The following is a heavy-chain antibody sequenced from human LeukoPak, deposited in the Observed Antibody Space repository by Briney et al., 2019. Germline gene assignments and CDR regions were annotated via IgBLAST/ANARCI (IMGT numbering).Heavy chain of an antibody. V-gene: IGHV1-18*01. D-gene: IGHD4-11*01. CDR3: ARDWPTVITDY. J-gene: IGHJ4*02. CDR2: ISTSKGDT. Sequence: ASVKVSCKTSGYTFTTHGISWVRQGPGQGLEWVGWISTSKGDTNYAQKFRGRLTMTTDRSTSTAYMELRSLSSDDTAVYYCARDWPTVITDYWGQGTLVTVSS. CDR1: GYTFTTHG.